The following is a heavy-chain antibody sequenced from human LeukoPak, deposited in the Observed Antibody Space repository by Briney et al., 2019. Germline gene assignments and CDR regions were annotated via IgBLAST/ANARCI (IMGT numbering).Heavy chain of an antibody. CDR3: ARDPRGFWSGYYTGYYFDY. Sequence: ASVKVSCKASGYTFTSYYMHWVRQAPGQGLEWMGIINPSGGSTSYAQKFQGRVTMTTDTSTSTAYMELRSLRSDDTAVYYCARDPRGFWSGYYTGYYFDYWGQGTLVTVSS. CDR1: GYTFTSYY. J-gene: IGHJ4*02. CDR2: INPSGGST. V-gene: IGHV1-46*01. D-gene: IGHD3-3*01.